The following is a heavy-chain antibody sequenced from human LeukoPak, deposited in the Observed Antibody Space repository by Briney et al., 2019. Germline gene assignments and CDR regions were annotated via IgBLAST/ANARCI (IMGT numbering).Heavy chain of an antibody. CDR2: IYHSGST. Sequence: SETLSLTCTVSGYSISSGYYWGWIRQPPGKGLEWIGSIYHSGSTYYNPSLKSRVTISVDTSKNQFSLKLSSVTAADTAVYYCARDPIPRMIVSGIDYWGQGTLVTVSS. D-gene: IGHD3-22*01. CDR1: GYSISSGYY. V-gene: IGHV4-38-2*02. CDR3: ARDPIPRMIVSGIDY. J-gene: IGHJ4*02.